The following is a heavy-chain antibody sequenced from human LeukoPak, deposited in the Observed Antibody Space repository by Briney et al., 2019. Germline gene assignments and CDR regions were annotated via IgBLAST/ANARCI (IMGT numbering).Heavy chain of an antibody. J-gene: IGHJ5*02. CDR3: ARLTGPIGP. D-gene: IGHD3-10*01. Sequence: GGSLRLSCAASGFTFSTYAMSWVRQAPGKGLEWVSVIYTGGSTYYADSVKGRFTISRDISKNMLYLQMNSLRAEDTAVYYCARLTGPIGPWGQGTLVTVSS. CDR1: GFTFSTYA. V-gene: IGHV3-53*01. CDR2: IYTGGST.